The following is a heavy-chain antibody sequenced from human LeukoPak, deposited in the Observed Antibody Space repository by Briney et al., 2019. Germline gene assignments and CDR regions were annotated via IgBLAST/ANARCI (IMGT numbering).Heavy chain of an antibody. CDR3: ARDLAPPHLEYSSSPRASY. CDR1: GYSISSGYY. V-gene: IGHV4-38-2*02. CDR2: IYHSGST. D-gene: IGHD6-6*01. J-gene: IGHJ4*02. Sequence: KPSETLSLTCTVSGYSISSGYYWGWIRQPPGKGLEWIGSIYHSGSTYYNPSLKSRVTISVDTSKNQFSLKLSSVTAADTAVYYCARDLAPPHLEYSSSPRASYWGQGTLVTVSS.